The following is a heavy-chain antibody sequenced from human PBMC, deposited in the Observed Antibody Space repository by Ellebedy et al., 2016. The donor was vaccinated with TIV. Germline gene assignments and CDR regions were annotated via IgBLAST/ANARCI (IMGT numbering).Heavy chain of an antibody. CDR1: GYTFTSYY. J-gene: IGHJ4*02. V-gene: IGHV1-18*04. Sequence: AASVKVSCKASGYTFTSYYMHWVRQAPGQGLEWMGWISAYNGNTNYAQKLQGRVTMTTDTSTSTAYMELSSLRSEDTAVYYCARASDRGYSYGSELDYWGQGTLVTVSS. CDR3: ARASDRGYSYGSELDY. D-gene: IGHD5-18*01. CDR2: ISAYNGNT.